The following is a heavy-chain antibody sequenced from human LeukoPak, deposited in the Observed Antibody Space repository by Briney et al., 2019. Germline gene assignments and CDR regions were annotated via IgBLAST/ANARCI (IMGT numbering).Heavy chain of an antibody. CDR2: INSDGSST. CDR3: ARAPSYSNYGMDV. Sequence: GALRLSCAASGFTFSKHWMHWVRQVPGKGLVWVSRINSDGSSTSYADSVKGRFTISRDNAKNTLYLQMNSLRAEDTAVHYCARAPSYSNYGMDVGGQGTTVTVP. V-gene: IGHV3-74*01. J-gene: IGHJ6*02. CDR1: GFTFSKHW. D-gene: IGHD4-11*01.